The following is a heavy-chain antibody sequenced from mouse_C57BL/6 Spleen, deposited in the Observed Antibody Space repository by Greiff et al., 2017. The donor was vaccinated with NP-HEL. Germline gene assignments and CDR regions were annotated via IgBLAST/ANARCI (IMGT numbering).Heavy chain of an antibody. CDR1: GYSFTGYY. D-gene: IGHD2-5*01. J-gene: IGHJ2*01. Sequence: VQLQQSGPELVKPGASVKISRKASGYSFTGYYMNWVKQSPEKSLEWIGEINPSTGGTTYNQKFKAKATLTVDKSSSTAYMQLKSLTSEDSAVYYCARRGSNYGFDYWGKGTTLTVSS. CDR2: INPSTGGT. CDR3: ARRGSNYGFDY. V-gene: IGHV1-42*01.